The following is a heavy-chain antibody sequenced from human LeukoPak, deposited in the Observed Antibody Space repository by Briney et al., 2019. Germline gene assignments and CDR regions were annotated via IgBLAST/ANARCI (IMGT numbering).Heavy chain of an antibody. Sequence: SETLSLTCTVSGGSISSGDYYWSWIRQPPGKGLEWIGYIYYSGSTYYNPSLKSRVTISVDTSKNQFSLKLSSVTAADTAVYYCARNSGSLPYYSYYYMDVWGKGTTVTVSS. J-gene: IGHJ6*03. CDR3: ARNSGSLPYYSYYYMDV. D-gene: IGHD1-26*01. CDR1: GGSISSGDYY. V-gene: IGHV4-30-4*08. CDR2: IYYSGST.